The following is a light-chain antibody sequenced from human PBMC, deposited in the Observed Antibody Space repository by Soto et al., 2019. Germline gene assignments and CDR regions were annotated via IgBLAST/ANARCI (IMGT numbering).Light chain of an antibody. CDR3: SSYTSYSTVV. J-gene: IGLJ2*01. CDR2: DVT. Sequence: SALTQPASVSGSPGQSITISCTGTSRDVGVYNYVSWYQQHPGKAPKLIISDVTNRPSGVSIRFSGSKSANTASLTISGLQAEDEADYYCSSYTSYSTVVFGGGTQLTVL. V-gene: IGLV2-14*01. CDR1: SRDVGVYNY.